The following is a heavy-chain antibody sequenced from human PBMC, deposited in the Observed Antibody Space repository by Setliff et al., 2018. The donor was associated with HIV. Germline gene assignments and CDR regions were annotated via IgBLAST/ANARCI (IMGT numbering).Heavy chain of an antibody. CDR1: GFIFSAYN. V-gene: IGHV3-30*02. J-gene: IGHJ4*02. Sequence: GGSLRLSCAASGFIFSAYNMHWARQAPGKGLEWVTFISSDGNYKIYADSVKGRFTVSRDNSKNTVYLQVNSLRPEDTAVHYCARDERWSLDYWGQGTLVTVSS. CDR3: ARDERWSLDY. CDR2: ISSDGNYK. D-gene: IGHD2-8*01.